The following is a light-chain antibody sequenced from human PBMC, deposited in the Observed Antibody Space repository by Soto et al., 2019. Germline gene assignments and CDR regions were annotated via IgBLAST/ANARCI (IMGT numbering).Light chain of an antibody. CDR1: SSDFGSYNL. CDR3: CSYAGSSTFVV. CDR2: EVS. V-gene: IGLV2-23*02. J-gene: IGLJ2*01. Sequence: QSVLTQPASVSGSPGHSITISCTGTSSDFGSYNLVSWYQQHPGKAPKLMIYEVSKRPSGVSNRFSGSKSGNTASLTISGLQAEDEADYYCCSYAGSSTFVVFGGGTKVTVL.